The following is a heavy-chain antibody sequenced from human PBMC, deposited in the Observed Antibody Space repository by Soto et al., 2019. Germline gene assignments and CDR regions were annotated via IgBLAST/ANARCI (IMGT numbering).Heavy chain of an antibody. J-gene: IGHJ4*02. CDR2: LFYGGTT. D-gene: IGHD2-2*01. CDR3: SRHRGPVPFY. CDR1: GGSISGYY. Sequence: SENLSLTCTVSGGSISGYYWTWIRQPPGKGLEWVGSLFYGGTTDYNPSLKSRLTMSLDTSKNHFSLKLRSVTAADTAVYYCSRHRGPVPFYWGQRTRVTDSS. V-gene: IGHV4-39*01.